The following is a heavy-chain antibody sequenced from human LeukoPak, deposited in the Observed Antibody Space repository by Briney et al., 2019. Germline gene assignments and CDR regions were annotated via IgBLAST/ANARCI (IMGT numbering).Heavy chain of an antibody. J-gene: IGHJ4*02. CDR3: ARAYYDYVWGSYRVNLFDY. CDR1: GYSISSGYY. CDR2: IYHSGST. D-gene: IGHD3-16*02. V-gene: IGHV4-38-2*02. Sequence: SETLSLTCTVSGYSISSGYYWGWIRQPPGKGRVWIGSIYHSGSTYYNPSLKSRVTISVDTSKNQFSLKLSSVTAADAAVYYCARAYYDYVWGSYRVNLFDYWGQGTLVTVSS.